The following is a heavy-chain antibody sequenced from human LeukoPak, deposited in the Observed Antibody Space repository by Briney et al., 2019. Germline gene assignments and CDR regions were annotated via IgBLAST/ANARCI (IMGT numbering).Heavy chain of an antibody. Sequence: PGGSLRLSCAASGFTFSSYWMSWVRQAPGKWLEWVANIKQDGSEKYYVDSVKGRFTISRDNAKNSVYLQMNSLRAEDTALYYCARGSGSSWYFYFDYWGQGTLVTVSS. D-gene: IGHD6-13*01. J-gene: IGHJ4*02. CDR3: ARGSGSSWYFYFDY. V-gene: IGHV3-7*03. CDR1: GFTFSSYW. CDR2: IKQDGSEK.